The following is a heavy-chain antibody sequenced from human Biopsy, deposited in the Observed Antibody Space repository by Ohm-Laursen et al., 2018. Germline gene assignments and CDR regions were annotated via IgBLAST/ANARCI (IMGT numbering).Heavy chain of an antibody. V-gene: IGHV4-59*01. J-gene: IGHJ6*02. CDR2: INYRGNT. D-gene: IGHD2-2*01. CDR3: ARDKITYSTRTSCDYFGMDV. Sequence: GTLSLTCTVSGASIEDYYWTWIRQASGKTLEWIGSINYRGNTNYNPSLKSRVTMSAHTSTNQFSLKLTSVTGADTAVYYCARDKITYSTRTSCDYFGMDVWGQGTTVTVSS. CDR1: GASIEDYY.